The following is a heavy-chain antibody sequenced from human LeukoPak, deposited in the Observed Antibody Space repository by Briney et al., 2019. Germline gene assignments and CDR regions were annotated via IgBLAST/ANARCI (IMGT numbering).Heavy chain of an antibody. D-gene: IGHD2-15*01. CDR2: IYTSGST. J-gene: IGHJ6*04. CDR1: GGSISSYY. V-gene: IGHV4-4*07. Sequence: SETLSLTCTVSGGSISSYYRSWIRQPAGKGLEWIGRIYTSGSTNYNPSLKSRVTMSVDTSKNHFSLKLSSVTAADTAVYYCARHGSTISPLRGVWGKGTTVTVSS. CDR3: ARHGSTISPLRGV.